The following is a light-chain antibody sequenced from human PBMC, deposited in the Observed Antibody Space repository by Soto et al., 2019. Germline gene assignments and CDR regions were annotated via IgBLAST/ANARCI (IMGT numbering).Light chain of an antibody. V-gene: IGKV1-5*01. J-gene: IGKJ1*01. CDR2: DAS. Sequence: DIQMTQSPSTLSLSVGDRVTITCRASQSISSWLAWYQQKPGKAPKLLIYDASSLESGVPSRFSGSGSGTEFTLTISSLQPDDFATYYCQQYNSNLETFGQGTKVDIK. CDR3: QQYNSNLET. CDR1: QSISSW.